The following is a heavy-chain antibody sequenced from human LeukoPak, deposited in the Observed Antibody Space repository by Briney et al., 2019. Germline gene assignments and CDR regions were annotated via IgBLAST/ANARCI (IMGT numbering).Heavy chain of an antibody. Sequence: GGSLRLSCAASGFTFSSYAMHWVRQAPGKGLEWVAVISYDGSNKYYADSVKGRFTISRDNSKNTLYLQMNSLRAGDTAVYYCAKSSYYDSSGFYREYYFDYWGQGTLVPVSS. CDR3: AKSSYYDSSGFYREYYFDY. CDR1: GFTFSSYA. D-gene: IGHD3-22*01. CDR2: ISYDGSNK. V-gene: IGHV3-30*04. J-gene: IGHJ4*02.